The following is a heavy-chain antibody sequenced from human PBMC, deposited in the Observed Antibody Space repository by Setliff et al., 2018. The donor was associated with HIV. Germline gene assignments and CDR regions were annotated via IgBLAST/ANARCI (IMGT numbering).Heavy chain of an antibody. J-gene: IGHJ4*02. CDR1: GDTFNNYG. Sequence: ASVKVSCKVSGDTFNNYGLNWVRQAPGQGLEWMGGIIPNIGGTNSAQKFQGRVTMTRDTSISTAYMVLSRLRSDDTAVYYCARSDHSSGYYYNFDYWGQGTLVTVSS. V-gene: IGHV1-2*02. D-gene: IGHD3-22*01. CDR2: IIPNIGGT. CDR3: ARSDHSSGYYYNFDY.